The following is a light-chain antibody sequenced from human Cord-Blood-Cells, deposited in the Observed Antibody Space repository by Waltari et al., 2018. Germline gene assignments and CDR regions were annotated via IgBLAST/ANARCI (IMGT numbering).Light chain of an antibody. CDR3: SSYTSSSTYV. J-gene: IGLJ1*01. CDR2: EVS. V-gene: IGLV2-14*01. CDR1: SSHVGGYNY. Sequence: QSALTPPASVSGSPGQSITISCTGTSSHVGGYNYVSWYQQHPGKAPKLMIYEVSNRPSGVSNRFSGSKSGNTASLTISGLQAEDEADYYCSSYTSSSTYVFGTGTKVTVL.